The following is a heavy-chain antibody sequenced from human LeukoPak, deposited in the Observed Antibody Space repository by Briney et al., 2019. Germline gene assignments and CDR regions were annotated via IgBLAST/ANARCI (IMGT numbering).Heavy chain of an antibody. Sequence: GGSLRLSCAASGFTFSSYAMSWVRQAPGKGLEWVSAISGSGGSTYCADSVKGRFTISRDNSKNTLYLQMNSLRAEDTAVYYCAKGEKWLRFPYHFDYWGQGTLVTVSS. J-gene: IGHJ4*02. CDR1: GFTFSSYA. CDR2: ISGSGGST. CDR3: AKGEKWLRFPYHFDY. D-gene: IGHD5-12*01. V-gene: IGHV3-23*01.